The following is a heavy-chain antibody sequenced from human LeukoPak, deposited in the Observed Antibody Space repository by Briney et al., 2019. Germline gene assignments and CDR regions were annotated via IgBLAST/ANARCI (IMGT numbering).Heavy chain of an antibody. V-gene: IGHV4-59*12. CDR2: VYNSGST. Sequence: PSETLSLTCSVSGGSISSNYWTWIRQTPGRGLEWIGYVYNSGSTNYNPSLKSRVTISVDKSKNQFSLKLSSVTAADTAVYYCARSYYFSHWGQGTLVTVSS. J-gene: IGHJ4*02. CDR3: ARSYYFSH. D-gene: IGHD3-10*01. CDR1: GGSISSNY.